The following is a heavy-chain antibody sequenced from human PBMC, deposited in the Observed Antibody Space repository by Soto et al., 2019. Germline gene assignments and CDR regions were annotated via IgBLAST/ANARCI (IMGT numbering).Heavy chain of an antibody. Sequence: GSLRLSCVASGFSFSSYAMTWVRQAPGKGLEWVSAISGSGDNTYYADSVKGRFTISRDNSKNTLHLHMNSLRAEDTAVYYCAKECSSTSCGFFDPWGQGTLVTVSS. D-gene: IGHD2-2*01. CDR2: ISGSGDNT. CDR3: AKECSSTSCGFFDP. CDR1: GFSFSSYA. V-gene: IGHV3-23*01. J-gene: IGHJ5*02.